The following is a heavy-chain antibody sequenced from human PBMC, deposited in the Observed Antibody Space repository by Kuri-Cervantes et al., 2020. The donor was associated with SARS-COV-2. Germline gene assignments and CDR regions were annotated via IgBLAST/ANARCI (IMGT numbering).Heavy chain of an antibody. Sequence: LSLTCAASAFTFSSYAMHWVRQAPGEGLEWVAIISYDGSNKYYADSVKGRFTISRDNSKNTLYLQMNSLRAEDTAVYYCARDRVGVHDYWGQGTLVTVSS. J-gene: IGHJ4*02. D-gene: IGHD2-21*01. CDR2: ISYDGSNK. CDR3: ARDRVGVHDY. V-gene: IGHV3-30-3*01. CDR1: AFTFSSYA.